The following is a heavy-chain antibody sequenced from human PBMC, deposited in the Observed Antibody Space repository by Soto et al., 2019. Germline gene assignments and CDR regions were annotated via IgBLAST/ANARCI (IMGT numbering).Heavy chain of an antibody. CDR1: GFTFSNYG. CDR2: ISYDGSRK. J-gene: IGHJ4*02. D-gene: IGHD3-3*01. Sequence: PVGSLRLSCAASGFTFSNYGMHWVRQAPGKGLEWVAAISYDGSRKYYGDSVKGRFSISRDNSENTMYLQMNSLRVEDTAMYYCARQYEFGGLEDYWGQGTLVTVSS. CDR3: ARQYEFGGLEDY. V-gene: IGHV3-30*03.